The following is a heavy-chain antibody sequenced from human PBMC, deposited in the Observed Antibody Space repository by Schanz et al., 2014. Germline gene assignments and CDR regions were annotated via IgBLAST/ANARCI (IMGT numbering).Heavy chain of an antibody. CDR1: GGSISSHF. D-gene: IGHD2-8*02. Sequence: QVQLQESGPGLVKPSETLSLTCTVSGGSISSHFWSWIRQPPGKGLEWIGYMYHSGSSNYNPSLKSRVTIAVDTSKNQFSLKMTSLTAADTAVYFCARVVGGILTSWYSLDSWGQGTLVTVSS. V-gene: IGHV4-59*11. CDR2: MYHSGSS. CDR3: ARVVGGILTSWYSLDS. J-gene: IGHJ4*02.